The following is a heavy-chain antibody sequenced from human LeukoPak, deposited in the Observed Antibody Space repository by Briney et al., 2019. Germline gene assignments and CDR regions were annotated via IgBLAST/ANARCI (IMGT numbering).Heavy chain of an antibody. CDR1: GFTFSSYW. CDR2: IKQDGREK. J-gene: IGHJ6*02. Sequence: GGSLRLSCAASGFTFSSYWMSWVRQAPGKGLEWVANIKQDGREKYYVDSVKGRFTISRDNAKNSLYLQMNSLRAEDTAVYYCARGGYSSSWYGSYYYYGMDVWGQGTTVTVSS. CDR3: ARGGYSSSWYGSYYYYGMDV. D-gene: IGHD6-13*01. V-gene: IGHV3-7*01.